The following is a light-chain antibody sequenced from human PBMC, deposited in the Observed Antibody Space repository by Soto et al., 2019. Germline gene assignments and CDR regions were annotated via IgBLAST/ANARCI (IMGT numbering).Light chain of an antibody. V-gene: IGLV2-14*01. CDR2: DVS. Sequence: QSALTQPASVSGSPGQSITISCTGTSSDVGDYNYVSWYQQHPGKAPKLMIYDVSNRPSGVSNRFSGSKSGTSASLAITGLQAADEADYYCQSYDSSLSALVFGGGTKLTVL. CDR3: QSYDSSLSALV. CDR1: SSDVGDYNY. J-gene: IGLJ3*02.